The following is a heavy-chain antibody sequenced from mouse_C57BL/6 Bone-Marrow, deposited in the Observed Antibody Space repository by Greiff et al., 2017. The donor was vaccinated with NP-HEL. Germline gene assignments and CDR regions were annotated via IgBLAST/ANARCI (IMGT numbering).Heavy chain of an antibody. CDR3: ARGLPYMDY. V-gene: IGHV3-6*01. J-gene: IGHJ4*01. CDR2: ISYDGSN. CDR1: GYSITSGYY. D-gene: IGHD2-4*01. Sequence: DVKLQESGPGLVKPSQSLSLTCSVTGYSITSGYYWNWIRQFPGNKLEWMGYISYDGSNNYNPSLKNRISITRDTSKNQFFLKLNSVTTEDTATYYCARGLPYMDYWGQGTSVTVSS.